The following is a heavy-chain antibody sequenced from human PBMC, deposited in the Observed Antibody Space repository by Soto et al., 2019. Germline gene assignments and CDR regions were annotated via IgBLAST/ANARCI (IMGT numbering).Heavy chain of an antibody. D-gene: IGHD3-16*01. CDR2: ISATGGDT. V-gene: IGHV3-23*01. J-gene: IGHJ4*02. CDR1: GFKFSNYA. CDR3: AKDRRAGGNSAFYFDF. Sequence: VGSLRLSCAASGFKFSNYATSWVRQAPGKGLEWVSLISATGGDTYYADSVKGRFTISRDNSHNTLYLQVHSLTAEDTAVYYCAKDRRAGGNSAFYFDFWGQGAQVTVSS.